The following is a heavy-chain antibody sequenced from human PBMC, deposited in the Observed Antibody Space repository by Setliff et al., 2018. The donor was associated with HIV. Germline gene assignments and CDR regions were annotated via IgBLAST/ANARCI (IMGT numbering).Heavy chain of an antibody. CDR1: GGSISSSSYY. J-gene: IGHJ4*02. CDR2: IYYSGST. Sequence: SETLSLTCSVSGGSISSSSYYWGWIRQPPGKGLEWIGSIYYSGSTYYNPSLKSRATISVDTSKNQFSLKLSSVTAADTAVYYCARVAGIAARGYFDYWGQGTLVTVTS. D-gene: IGHD6-6*01. CDR3: ARVAGIAARGYFDY. V-gene: IGHV4-39*01.